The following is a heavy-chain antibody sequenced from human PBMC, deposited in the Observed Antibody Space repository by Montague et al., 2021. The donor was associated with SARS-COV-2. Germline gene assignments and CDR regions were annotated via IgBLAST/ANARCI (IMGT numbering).Heavy chain of an antibody. V-gene: IGHV4-31*03. CDR1: GVSISSAASY. CDR3: AKVAGRSPSYFDS. Sequence: TLSLTCTVSGVSISSAASYWTWIRQHPGEGLEWIGYIHYSGGTYSNPSLRSRIAMSVDTSKNQLSLRLASLTATDAGMYFCAKVAGRSPSYFDSWGPGTLVTVSS. D-gene: IGHD1-1*01. CDR2: IHYSGGT. J-gene: IGHJ4*01.